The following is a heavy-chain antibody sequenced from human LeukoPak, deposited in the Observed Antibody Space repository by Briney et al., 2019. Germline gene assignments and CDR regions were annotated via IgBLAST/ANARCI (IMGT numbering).Heavy chain of an antibody. CDR2: IYYSGNT. D-gene: IGHD6-13*01. CDR3: ARLFSSSWYRGAFDL. V-gene: IGHV4-39*01. CDR1: GGSISSSSYY. Sequence: SETLSLTCTVSGGSISSSSYYWGWIRQAPGKGLEWMGSIYYSGNTYYNPSLKSRVTISVDTSKNQFSLKLSSVTAADTAVYYCARLFSSSWYRGAFDLWGQGTMVTVSS. J-gene: IGHJ3*01.